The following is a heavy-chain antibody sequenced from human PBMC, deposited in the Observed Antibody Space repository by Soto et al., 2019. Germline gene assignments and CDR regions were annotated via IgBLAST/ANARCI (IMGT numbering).Heavy chain of an antibody. CDR2: VHSSGGT. CDR3: ASVVVGDPRQPGSDH. V-gene: IGHV4-39*01. D-gene: IGHD2-15*01. Sequence: PAEPLSLTCPGSPVSITSGDYFLAWISPPPGEGLEFIGSVHSSGGTYYSPSLKSRASISIDKARNQFSLKLTSATAGDTAVYFCASVVVGDPRQPGSDHWGQGTRVSVSS. J-gene: IGHJ4*02. CDR1: PVSITSGDYF.